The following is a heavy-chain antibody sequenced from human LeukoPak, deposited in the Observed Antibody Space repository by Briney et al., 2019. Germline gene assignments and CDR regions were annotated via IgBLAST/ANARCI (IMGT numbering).Heavy chain of an antibody. J-gene: IGHJ4*02. V-gene: IGHV3-20*04. CDR1: GFTFDDYG. Sequence: PGGSLRLSCAASGFTFDDYGMSWVRHAPGKGLEWVSGINWNGGSTGYADSVKGRFTISRDNAKNSLYLQMNSLRAEGTALYYCARDPLSSGDILTGCFFDYWGQGTLVTVSS. CDR2: INWNGGST. D-gene: IGHD3-9*01. CDR3: ARDPLSSGDILTGCFFDY.